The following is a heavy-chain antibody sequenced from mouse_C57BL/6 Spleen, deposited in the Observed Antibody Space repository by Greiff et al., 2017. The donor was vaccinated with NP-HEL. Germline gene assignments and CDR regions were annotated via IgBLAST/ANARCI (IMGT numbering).Heavy chain of an antibody. CDR3: TRLGLYAMDD. D-gene: IGHD4-1*01. Sequence: QVQLQQSGAELVRPGASVTLSCKASGYTFTDCEMHWVKQTPVHGLEWIGAIDPETGGTAYNQKFKGKAILTADKSSSTAYMELRSLTSEDSAVYYCTRLGLYAMDDWGQGTSVTVSS. V-gene: IGHV1-15*01. CDR1: GYTFTDCE. CDR2: IDPETGGT. J-gene: IGHJ4*01.